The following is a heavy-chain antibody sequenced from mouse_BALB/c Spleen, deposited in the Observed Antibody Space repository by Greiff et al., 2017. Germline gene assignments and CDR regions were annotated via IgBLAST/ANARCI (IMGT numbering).Heavy chain of an antibody. Sequence: EVKVEESGGGLVKPGGSLKLSCAASGFTFSSYTMSWVRQTPEKRLEWVATISSGGGNTYYPDSVKGRFTISRDNAKNNLYLQMSSLRSEDTALYYCARSLELTTATSWFAYWGQGTLVTVSA. V-gene: IGHV5-9*03. CDR3: ARSLELTTATSWFAY. CDR2: ISSGGGNT. J-gene: IGHJ3*01. D-gene: IGHD1-2*01. CDR1: GFTFSSYT.